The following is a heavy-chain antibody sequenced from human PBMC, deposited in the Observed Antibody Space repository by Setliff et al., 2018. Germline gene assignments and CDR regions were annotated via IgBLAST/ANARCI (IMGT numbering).Heavy chain of an antibody. D-gene: IGHD3-3*01. J-gene: IGHJ4*02. CDR2: VSGSGYTI. V-gene: IGHV3-11*04. CDR1: GFTFSDYY. Sequence: GGSLRLSCAASGFTFSDYYMSWIRQAPGKGLEWVSYVSGSGYTIYYADSVKGRFTISRDNAKNSLYLQMNSLRAEDTAVYYCARLYRPESRYYFFDYWGQGTLVTVSS. CDR3: ARLYRPESRYYFFDY.